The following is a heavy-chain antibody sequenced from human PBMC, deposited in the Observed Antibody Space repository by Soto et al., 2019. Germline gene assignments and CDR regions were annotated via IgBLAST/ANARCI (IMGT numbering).Heavy chain of an antibody. CDR1: GGSISSGGYS. CDR2: IYHSGST. Sequence: SETLSLTCAVSGGSISSGGYSWSWIRQPPGKGLEWIGYIYHSGSTYYNPSLKSRVTISVDRSKSQFSLKLSSVTAADTAVYYCARVSGYYDFDYWGQGTLVTVSS. D-gene: IGHD3-22*01. V-gene: IGHV4-30-2*01. J-gene: IGHJ4*02. CDR3: ARVSGYYDFDY.